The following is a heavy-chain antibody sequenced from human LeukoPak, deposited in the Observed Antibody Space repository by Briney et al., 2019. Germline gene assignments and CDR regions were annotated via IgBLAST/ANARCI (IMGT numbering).Heavy chain of an antibody. CDR1: GFTFSSYW. D-gene: IGHD6-6*01. CDR2: IKQDGSEK. CDR3: ARDRVAARQWGYYYYMDV. J-gene: IGHJ6*03. V-gene: IGHV3-7*01. Sequence: GALRLSCAASGFTFSSYWMSWVRRAPGKGLEGVANIKQDGSEKYYVDSVKGRFTISRDNAKNSLYLQMNSLRAEDTAVYYCARDRVAARQWGYYYYMDVWGKGTTVTVSS.